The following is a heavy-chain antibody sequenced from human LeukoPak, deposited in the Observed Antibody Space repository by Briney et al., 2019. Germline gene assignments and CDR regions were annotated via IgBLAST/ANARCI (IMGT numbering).Heavy chain of an antibody. CDR2: IYHSGTT. Sequence: SETLSLTCTVSGGSVSSGSYYWSWIPQPPGKGLEWIGYIYHSGTTNYNPSLKSRVTISIDTSKNQFSLKLRSVTAADTAVYFCARDDYSNYDGYYYYYYMDVWGKGTTVTVSS. D-gene: IGHD4-11*01. CDR3: ARDDYSNYDGYYYYYYMDV. V-gene: IGHV4-61*01. CDR1: GGSVSSGSYY. J-gene: IGHJ6*03.